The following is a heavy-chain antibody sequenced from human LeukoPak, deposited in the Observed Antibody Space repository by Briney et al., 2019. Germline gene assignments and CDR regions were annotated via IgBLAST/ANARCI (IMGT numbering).Heavy chain of an antibody. CDR3: ARSPRVYYYYMDV. CDR1: GYTFASYG. J-gene: IGHJ6*03. CDR2: INPNSGGT. V-gene: IGHV1-2*02. Sequence: ASVKVSCKASGYTFASYGISWVRQAPGQGLEWMGWINPNSGGTNYAQKFQGRVTMTRDTSISTAYMELSRLRSDDTAVHYCARSPRVYYYYMDVWGKGTTVTVSS.